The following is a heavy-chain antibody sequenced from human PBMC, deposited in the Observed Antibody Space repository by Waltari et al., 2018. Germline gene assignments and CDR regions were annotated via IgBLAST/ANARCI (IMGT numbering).Heavy chain of an antibody. Sequence: QLVQSGAEVKKPGASVKVSCKASGYIFSNYGITWVRKAPGQGLEWMGWIYPYNGNTKYEPNFQGSVTMTTDTSPTTAYMEIRSLRSDDTAIYYCARDDVDSSNFGGFWGQGTLVTVSS. D-gene: IGHD6-13*01. V-gene: IGHV1-18*01. J-gene: IGHJ4*02. CDR1: GYIFSNYG. CDR3: ARDDVDSSNFGGF. CDR2: IYPYNGNT.